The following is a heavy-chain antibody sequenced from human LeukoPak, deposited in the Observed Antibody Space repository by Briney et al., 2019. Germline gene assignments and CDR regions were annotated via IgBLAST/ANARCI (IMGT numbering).Heavy chain of an antibody. J-gene: IGHJ6*02. V-gene: IGHV1-2*02. CDR1: GYTLTELS. CDR3: AREDIVVVPAAMLGYYYYGMDV. CDR2: INPNSGGT. Sequence: ASVKVSCKVSGYTLTELSMHWVRQAPGQGLEWMGWINPNSGGTNYAQKFQGRVTMTRDTSISTAYMELSRLRSDDTAVYYCAREDIVVVPAAMLGYYYYGMDVWGRGTTVTVSS. D-gene: IGHD2-2*01.